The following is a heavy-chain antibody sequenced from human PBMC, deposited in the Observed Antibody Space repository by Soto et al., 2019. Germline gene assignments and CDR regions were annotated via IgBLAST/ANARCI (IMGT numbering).Heavy chain of an antibody. Sequence: LRLSCAASGFTFSTYSMHWGRQAPGKGLEWVAGISHDGSNKYYADSVKGRFTLSRDNSKNRLYLQMNSPRAEDTAVYYCARVGAATGAGRYYFDQRGQGTPVTVSS. CDR1: GFTFSTYS. CDR3: ARVGAATGAGRYYFDQ. CDR2: ISHDGSNK. J-gene: IGHJ4*02. D-gene: IGHD6-13*01. V-gene: IGHV3-30-3*01.